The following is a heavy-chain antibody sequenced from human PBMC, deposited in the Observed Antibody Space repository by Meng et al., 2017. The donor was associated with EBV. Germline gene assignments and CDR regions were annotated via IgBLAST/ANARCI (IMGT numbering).Heavy chain of an antibody. CDR2: VYWDNDD. V-gene: IGHV2-5*02. D-gene: IGHD3-10*01. CDR1: GCSLPLRVVG. Sequence: AIKVSFPASVKHLRTTPLTSTSPGCSLPLRVVGVVWIRPPQGKPLEWLTLVYWDNDDRYSPFLRNRLSITNDNSKIQVFLRLTNMDPVDSGTYYCVHVAYRRGISYFDSWGQGILVTVSS. CDR3: VHVAYRRGISYFDS. J-gene: IGHJ4*02.